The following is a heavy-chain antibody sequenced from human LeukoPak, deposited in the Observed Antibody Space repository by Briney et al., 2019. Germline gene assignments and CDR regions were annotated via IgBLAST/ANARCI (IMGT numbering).Heavy chain of an antibody. V-gene: IGHV3-23*01. Sequence: RRSLRLSCAASAFTFSSHAMSWVRQASGKRLEWVSAISGSGGSTYYADSVKGRFTISGDNSKNTLYLQMNSLRAEDTAVYYCAKLEAAAGSFPDYWGQGTLVTVSS. D-gene: IGHD6-13*01. CDR2: ISGSGGST. CDR1: AFTFSSHA. J-gene: IGHJ4*02. CDR3: AKLEAAAGSFPDY.